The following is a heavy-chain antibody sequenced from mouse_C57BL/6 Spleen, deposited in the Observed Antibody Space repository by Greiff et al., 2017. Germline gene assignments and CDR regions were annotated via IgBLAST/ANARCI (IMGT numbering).Heavy chain of an antibody. CDR3: ARKGGITTVVDYFDY. J-gene: IGHJ2*01. Sequence: VQLQQPGAELVKPGASVKLSCKASGYTFTSYWMQWVKQRPGQGLEWIGEIDPSDSYTNYNQKFKGKATLTVDTSSSTAYMQLISLTTEDSADYYFARKGGITTVVDYFDYWGQGTTLTVSS. D-gene: IGHD1-1*01. CDR1: GYTFTSYW. CDR2: IDPSDSYT. V-gene: IGHV1-50*01.